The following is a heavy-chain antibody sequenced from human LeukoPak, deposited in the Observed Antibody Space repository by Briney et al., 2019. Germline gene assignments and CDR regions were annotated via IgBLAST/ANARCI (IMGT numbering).Heavy chain of an antibody. Sequence: SLRLSCAASGFTFDDYAMHWVRQAPWKGLEWVSGISWNSGSIGYADSVKGRFTISRDNAKNSLYLQMNSLRAEDTALYYCAKDVGIAAAGPVDYWGQGTLVTVSS. CDR2: ISWNSGSI. J-gene: IGHJ4*02. CDR1: GFTFDDYA. D-gene: IGHD6-13*01. CDR3: AKDVGIAAAGPVDY. V-gene: IGHV3-9*01.